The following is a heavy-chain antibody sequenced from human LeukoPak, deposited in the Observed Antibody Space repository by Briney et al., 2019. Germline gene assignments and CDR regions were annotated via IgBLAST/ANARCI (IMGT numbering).Heavy chain of an antibody. J-gene: IGHJ4*02. Sequence: GGSLRLSCAASGFTFSSYGMHWVRQAPGKGLGWVAVISYDGSNKYYADSVKGRFTISRDNSKNTLYLQMNSLRAEDTAVYYCATDSSSSGEHDLRYWGQGTLVTVSS. V-gene: IGHV3-30*03. CDR3: ATDSSSSGEHDLRY. CDR2: ISYDGSNK. D-gene: IGHD6-6*01. CDR1: GFTFSSYG.